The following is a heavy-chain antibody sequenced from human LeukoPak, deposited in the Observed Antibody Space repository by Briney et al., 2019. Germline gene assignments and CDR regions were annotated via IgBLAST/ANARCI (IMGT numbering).Heavy chain of an antibody. CDR2: INWNGGST. V-gene: IGHV3-20*01. CDR1: GFTFDDYG. CDR3: AKTHRGDSGSYGY. Sequence: GGSLRLSCSASGFTFDDYGMSWVRHAPGKGLEWVSGINWNGGSTGYADSVKGRFTISRDNAKNSLYLQMNSLRAEDTALYHCAKTHRGDSGSYGYWGQGTLVTVSS. J-gene: IGHJ4*02. D-gene: IGHD1-26*01.